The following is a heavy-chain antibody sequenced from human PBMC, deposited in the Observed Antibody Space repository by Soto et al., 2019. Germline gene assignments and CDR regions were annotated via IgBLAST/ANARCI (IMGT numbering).Heavy chain of an antibody. V-gene: IGHV3-30-3*01. Sequence: QVQLVESGGGVVQPGRSLRLSCAASGFTFSSYAMHWVRQAPGKGLEWVAVISYDGSNKYYADSVKGRFTISRDNSKNTLYLQMNSLRAEDTAVYYCVRDRGPDYRPHLGSGYYYGMDVWGQGTTVTVSS. CDR1: GFTFSSYA. CDR2: ISYDGSNK. D-gene: IGHD4-4*01. CDR3: VRDRGPDYRPHLGSGYYYGMDV. J-gene: IGHJ6*02.